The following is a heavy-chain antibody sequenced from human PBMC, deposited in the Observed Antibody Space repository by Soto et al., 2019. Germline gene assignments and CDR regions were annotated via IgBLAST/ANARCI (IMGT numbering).Heavy chain of an antibody. CDR1: GGSISSGGYS. J-gene: IGHJ6*02. CDR2: IYHSGST. V-gene: IGHV4-30-2*01. Sequence: QLQLQESGSGLVKPSQTLSLTCAVSGGSISSGGYSWSWIRQPPGKGLEWIGYIYHSGSTYYKPSIKRRVTISVDMSKNQFSLKLSSVTAADTAVYYCARRRGFPYYYGMDVWGQGTTVTVSS. D-gene: IGHD5-12*01. CDR3: ARRRGFPYYYGMDV.